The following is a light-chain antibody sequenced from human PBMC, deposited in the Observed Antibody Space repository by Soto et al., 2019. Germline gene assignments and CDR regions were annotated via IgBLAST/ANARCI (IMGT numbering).Light chain of an antibody. Sequence: DIQMTQSPSSLSASVGDRVTITCRASQGISNFLAWYQQKPGKVPKLLISAASTLQSGVPSRFSGSGSGTEFILTITSLQPEDVVTYYYQKDSSIITFGQGTRLEIK. CDR2: AAS. V-gene: IGKV1-27*01. CDR1: QGISNF. J-gene: IGKJ5*01. CDR3: QKDSSIIT.